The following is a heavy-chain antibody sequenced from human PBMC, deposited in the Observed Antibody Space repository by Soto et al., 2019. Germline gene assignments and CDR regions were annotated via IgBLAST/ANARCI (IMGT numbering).Heavy chain of an antibody. J-gene: IGHJ4*02. V-gene: IGHV3-74*01. D-gene: IGHD4-17*01. CDR1: GISRHW. CDR2: INPESTTI. CDR3: ARGAYGDPVDS. Sequence: ELQLVESGGGLVQPGGSLRLSCVASGISRHWMHWVRQAPWKWLVWVSRINPESTTINYADSVKGRFSISRDNAKDTLYLQMNMLIAEDTAVYDCARGAYGDPVDSWGQGTLVSVSS.